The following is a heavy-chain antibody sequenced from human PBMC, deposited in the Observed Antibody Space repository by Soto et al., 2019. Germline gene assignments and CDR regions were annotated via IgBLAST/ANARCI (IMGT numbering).Heavy chain of an antibody. CDR1: GSSINIRGYY. Sequence: SDTLSLTCTVTGSSINIRGYYWVWILQPPGKGLEWIGSMFYGVSTYYNPSLTSRVTVSVDPSKNQFSLNLRSVTAADTAVYYCGRFPSRHVVEYWGQGTLVTVSS. CDR3: GRFPSRHVVEY. D-gene: IGHD2-21*01. J-gene: IGHJ4*02. CDR2: MFYGVST. V-gene: IGHV4-39*01.